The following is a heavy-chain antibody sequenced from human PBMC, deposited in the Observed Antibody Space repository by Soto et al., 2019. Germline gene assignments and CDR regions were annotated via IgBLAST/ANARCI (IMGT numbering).Heavy chain of an antibody. CDR3: ARGRGWLFDI. V-gene: IGHV3-7*01. J-gene: IGHJ4*02. D-gene: IGHD6-19*01. CDR1: AFSSSTSW. CDR2: IRQDGSEK. Sequence: EVQLVESGGDLVQPGGSLKLSCVASAFSSSTSWMSWFRQAPGKGPEWVAIIRQDGSEKYYVESVKGRFTISRDSAKDSLSLQMNSLRVEDTAVYYCARGRGWLFDIWGPGTQVTVSS.